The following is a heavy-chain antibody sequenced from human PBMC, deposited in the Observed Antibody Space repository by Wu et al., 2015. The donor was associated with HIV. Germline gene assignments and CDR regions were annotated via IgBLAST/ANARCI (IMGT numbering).Heavy chain of an antibody. J-gene: IGHJ4*02. CDR2: ISTYNGHT. CDR3: ARDRLDYFDSSGYYSPNHFDY. D-gene: IGHD3-22*01. CDR1: GYTFTSYG. Sequence: QVQLVQSGAEVKKPGASVKVSCKASGYTFTSYGISWVRQAPGQGLEWMGWISTYNGHTNYAQKLQGRVTMTTDTSTSTAYMELRSLRSDDTAMYYCARDRLDYFDSSGYYSPNHFDYWGQGTLVTVSS. V-gene: IGHV1-18*01.